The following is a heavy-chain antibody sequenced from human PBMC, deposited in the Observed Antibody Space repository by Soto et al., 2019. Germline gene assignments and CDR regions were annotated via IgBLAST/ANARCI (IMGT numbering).Heavy chain of an antibody. V-gene: IGHV1-18*01. CDR3: ARGTQYSSSWYEIDY. D-gene: IGHD6-13*01. J-gene: IGHJ4*02. CDR1: GYTFTSYG. CDR2: ISAYNGNT. Sequence: GASVKVSCTASGYTFTSYGISWVRQAPGQGLEWMGWISAYNGNTNYAQKLQGRVTMTTDTSTSTAYMELRSLRSDDTAVYYCARGTQYSSSWYEIDYWGQGTLVTVSS.